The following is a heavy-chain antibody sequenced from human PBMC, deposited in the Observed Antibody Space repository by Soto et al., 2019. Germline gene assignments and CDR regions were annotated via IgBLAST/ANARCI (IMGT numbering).Heavy chain of an antibody. CDR3: ATEGVALIGYV. J-gene: IGHJ3*01. CDR1: DFTFRTYT. Sequence: EWSLRLSCVASDFTFRTYTMHLVRQAPGKGLQWVSSINVDGSYIYSADSLKGRFTVSRDNAKKSLYLQMNSLRVEDTAMYYCATEGVALIGYVWGQGTMVTVSS. D-gene: IGHD3-22*01. CDR2: INVDGSYI. V-gene: IGHV3-21*01.